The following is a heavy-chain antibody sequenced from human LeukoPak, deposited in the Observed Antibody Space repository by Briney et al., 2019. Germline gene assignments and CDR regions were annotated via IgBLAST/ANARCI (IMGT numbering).Heavy chain of an antibody. Sequence: GGSLRLSCAASGFTFSTYWMSWVRQAPGKGLEWVANIKQDGSEKYYVDSVKGRFTISRDNAKNSLYLQMNSLRAEDTAMYYCARSPPVLLWFGESTSGWFDPWGQGTLVTVSS. V-gene: IGHV3-7*01. CDR1: GFTFSTYW. D-gene: IGHD3-10*01. CDR2: IKQDGSEK. J-gene: IGHJ5*02. CDR3: ARSPPVLLWFGESTSGWFDP.